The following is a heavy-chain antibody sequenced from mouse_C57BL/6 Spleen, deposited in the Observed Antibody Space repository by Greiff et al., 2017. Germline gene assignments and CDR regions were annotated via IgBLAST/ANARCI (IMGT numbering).Heavy chain of an antibody. CDR2: IYPGSGST. V-gene: IGHV1-55*01. CDR3: ARAFLTTVVATDWYFDV. Sequence: VQLQQPGAELVKPGASVKMSCKASGYTFTSYWITWVKQRPGQGLEWIGDIYPGSGSTNYNEKFKSKATLTVDTSSSTAYMQLSSLTSEDSAVYYCARAFLTTVVATDWYFDVWGTGTTVTVSS. CDR1: GYTFTSYW. D-gene: IGHD1-1*01. J-gene: IGHJ1*03.